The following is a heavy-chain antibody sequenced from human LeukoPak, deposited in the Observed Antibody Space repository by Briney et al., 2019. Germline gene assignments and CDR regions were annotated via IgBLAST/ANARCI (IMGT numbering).Heavy chain of an antibody. V-gene: IGHV3-74*01. Sequence: GGSLRLSCAASGYTFSTYWMHWVRQGPGKGLVCVSRINEDGSSTSYAESVRGRFTISRDNATNTLYLQMNSLRAADTAVYYCTRDNFGARDSWGQGTLVTVSS. CDR3: TRDNFGARDS. CDR2: INEDGSST. J-gene: IGHJ4*02. D-gene: IGHD4-17*01. CDR1: GYTFSTYW.